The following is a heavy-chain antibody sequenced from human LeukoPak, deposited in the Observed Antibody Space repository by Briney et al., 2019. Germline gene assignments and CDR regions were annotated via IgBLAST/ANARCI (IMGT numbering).Heavy chain of an antibody. CDR1: GYTFTDYY. CDR3: AKGGSNGWAPIDY. V-gene: IGHV1-2*02. D-gene: IGHD6-19*01. Sequence: GASVKVSCKASGYTFTDYYMHWVRQAPGQGLEWMGWISPSSGDTRHAQRFQDRVTMTRDTPVSTAYMELTRLQSDGTAVYYCAKGGSNGWAPIDYWGQGTLVTVSS. J-gene: IGHJ4*02. CDR2: ISPSSGDT.